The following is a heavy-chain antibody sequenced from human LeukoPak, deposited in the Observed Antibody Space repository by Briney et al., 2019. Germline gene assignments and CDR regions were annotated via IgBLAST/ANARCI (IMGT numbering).Heavy chain of an antibody. Sequence: SETLSLTCTVSGGSISSYYWSWIRQPAGKGLEWIGRIYTSGSTNYNPSLKSRVTMSVDTSKNQFSLKLSSVTAADTAVYYCARGEGSSSWYEPYFDPLGQGTLVTVSS. CDR2: IYTSGST. CDR3: ARGEGSSSWYEPYFDP. D-gene: IGHD6-13*01. J-gene: IGHJ5*02. V-gene: IGHV4-4*07. CDR1: GGSISSYY.